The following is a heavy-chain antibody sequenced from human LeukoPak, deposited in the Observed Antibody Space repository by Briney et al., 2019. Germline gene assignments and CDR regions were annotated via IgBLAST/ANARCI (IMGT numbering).Heavy chain of an antibody. CDR2: INHSGST. D-gene: IGHD3-22*01. CDR1: GGSFSGYY. Sequence: PSETLSLTCAVYGGSFSGYYWSWIRQPPGKGLEWIGEINHSGSTNYNPSLKSRVTISVDTSKNQFSLKLSSVTAADTAVYYCARLFYYYDSSGYPRYYFDYWGQGTLVTVSS. J-gene: IGHJ4*02. V-gene: IGHV4-34*01. CDR3: ARLFYYYDSSGYPRYYFDY.